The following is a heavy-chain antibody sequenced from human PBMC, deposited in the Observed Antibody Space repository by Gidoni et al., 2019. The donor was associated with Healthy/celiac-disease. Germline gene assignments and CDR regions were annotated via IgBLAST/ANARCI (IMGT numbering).Heavy chain of an antibody. Sequence: EVQLVESGGGLVQPGGSLRLSCAASGFPVSSNYMSWVGQAPGKGLEWGSVIYSGGSTYYADSVKGRFTISRDNSKNTLYLQMNSLRAEDTAVYYCARAVSSSSWRYYYYGMDVWGQGTTVTVSS. CDR1: GFPVSSNY. D-gene: IGHD6-13*01. CDR2: IYSGGST. V-gene: IGHV3-66*01. J-gene: IGHJ6*02. CDR3: ARAVSSSSWRYYYYGMDV.